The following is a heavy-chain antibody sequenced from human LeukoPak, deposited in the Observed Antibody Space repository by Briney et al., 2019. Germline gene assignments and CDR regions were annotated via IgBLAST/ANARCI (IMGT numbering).Heavy chain of an antibody. V-gene: IGHV3-21*06. D-gene: IGHD4-4*01. Sequence: GGSLRLSCEASGFTFSGYSMNWVRQAPGKGLEWVSYISESSSHTYNADSGKGRFTISRDNAKNSLYLQMDSLRVEDTGIYYCARDRAVKARIGGMDVWGQGTTVIVSS. CDR3: ARDRAVKARIGGMDV. J-gene: IGHJ6*02. CDR2: ISESSSHT. CDR1: GFTFSGYS.